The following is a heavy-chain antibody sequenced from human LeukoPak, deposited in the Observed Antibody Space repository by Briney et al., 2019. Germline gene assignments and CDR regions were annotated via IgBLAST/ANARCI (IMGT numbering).Heavy chain of an antibody. CDR3: AREGVTAFDY. CDR2: ISFSGGV. Sequence: SETLSLTCAVSGGSFSGNSWSWIRQSPGKGLEWIGEISFSGGVTYNPSLKSRVSISVDTSKNQLSLKLSSVTAADTAVYYCAREGVTAFDYWGQGTLVAVSS. CDR1: GGSFSGNS. V-gene: IGHV4-34*01. J-gene: IGHJ4*02. D-gene: IGHD3-10*01.